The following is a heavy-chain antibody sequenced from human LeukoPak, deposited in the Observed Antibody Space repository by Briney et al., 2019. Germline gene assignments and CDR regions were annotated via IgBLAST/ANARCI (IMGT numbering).Heavy chain of an antibody. D-gene: IGHD2-2*02. CDR1: GGSFSDYY. Sequence: SETLSLTCAVYGGSFSDYYWSWIRQPPGKGLEWIGEINHSGRSNYNPSLKSRVTISVDTSKNQFSLKLSSVTAADTAVYYCARTGKIYCSSTSCYTGAHDYWGQGTLVTVSS. CDR2: INHSGRS. V-gene: IGHV4-34*01. J-gene: IGHJ4*02. CDR3: ARTGKIYCSSTSCYTGAHDY.